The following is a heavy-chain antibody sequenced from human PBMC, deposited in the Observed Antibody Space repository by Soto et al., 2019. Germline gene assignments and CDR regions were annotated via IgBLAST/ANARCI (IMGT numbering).Heavy chain of an antibody. CDR1: GFTFSNAW. CDR2: IKSKTDGGTT. J-gene: IGHJ6*02. CDR3: TTAATATTFDYGMDV. D-gene: IGHD4-17*01. V-gene: IGHV3-15*07. Sequence: GGSLRLFCAASGFTFSNAWMNWVRQAPGKGLEWVGRIKSKTDGGTTDYAAPVKGRFTISRDDSKDTLYLQMNSLKTEDTAVYYCTTAATATTFDYGMDVWGQGTTVTVSS.